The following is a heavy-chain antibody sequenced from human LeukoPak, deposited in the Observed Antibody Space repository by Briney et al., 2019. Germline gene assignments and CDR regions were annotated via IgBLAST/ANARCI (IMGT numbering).Heavy chain of an antibody. D-gene: IGHD1-26*01. CDR1: GFTFSSYA. V-gene: IGHV3-30-3*01. CDR2: ISYDGYNK. J-gene: IGHJ3*02. CDR3: ARRRSGDAFDI. Sequence: GGSLRLSCAASGFTFSSYAMHWVRQAPGKGLEWVAVISYDGYNKYYADSVKGRFTISRDNSKNTLYLQMNSLRAEDTAVYYCARRRSGDAFDIWGQGTMVTVSS.